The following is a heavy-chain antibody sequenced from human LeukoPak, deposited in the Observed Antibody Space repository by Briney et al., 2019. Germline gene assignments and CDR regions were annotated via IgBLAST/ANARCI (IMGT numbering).Heavy chain of an antibody. J-gene: IGHJ4*02. CDR2: IKQDGGEK. CDR3: ARVKYSSGWVFDY. Sequence: GGSLRLSCAASGFTFSANWMSWVRQAPGKGLEWVAKIKQDGGEKYYVDSVKGRFTISRDNAKNSLYLQINSLRAEDTAVYYCARVKYSSGWVFDYWGQGTLVTVSS. CDR1: GFTFSANW. V-gene: IGHV3-7*03. D-gene: IGHD6-19*01.